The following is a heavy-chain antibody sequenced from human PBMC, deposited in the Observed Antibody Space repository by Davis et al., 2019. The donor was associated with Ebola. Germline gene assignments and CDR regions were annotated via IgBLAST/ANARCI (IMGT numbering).Heavy chain of an antibody. J-gene: IGHJ6*04. Sequence: PGGSLRLSCAASGFTFNDYGMDWVRQAPGKGLEWVALISYDGSNKDYADSVKGRFTISRDDSKNTVFLQMNSLGAEDTAVYYCAKDLGSRIAFYGMDGWGKGTTVTVSS. V-gene: IGHV3-30*18. CDR3: AKDLGSRIAFYGMDG. D-gene: IGHD1-26*01. CDR1: GFTFNDYG. CDR2: ISYDGSNK.